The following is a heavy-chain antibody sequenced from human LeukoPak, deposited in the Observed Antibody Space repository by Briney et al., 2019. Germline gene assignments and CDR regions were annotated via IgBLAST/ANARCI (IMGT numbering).Heavy chain of an antibody. J-gene: IGHJ4*02. CDR1: GFTFSSYW. D-gene: IGHD3-10*01. Sequence: GGSLRLSCTASGFTFSSYWMIWVRQAPGKGLEWVANINQDGSKKFYVDSVKGRFIISRDNAKKSLYLLMNSLGAEDTAVYYCARDGHLWFGELSIGEVDYWGQGTLVAVSS. V-gene: IGHV3-7*01. CDR2: INQDGSKK. CDR3: ARDGHLWFGELSIGEVDY.